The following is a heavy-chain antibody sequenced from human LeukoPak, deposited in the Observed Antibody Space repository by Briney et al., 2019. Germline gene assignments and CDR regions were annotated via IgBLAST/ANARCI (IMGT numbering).Heavy chain of an antibody. CDR2: INPNSGGT. Sequence: EASVKVSCKASGYTFTGYYMHWVRQAPGQGLECMGRINPNSGGTNYAQKFQDRVTMTRDTSISTAYMELSRLRSDDTAVYYCARGIAGYSSGHYFDYWGQGTLVTVSS. V-gene: IGHV1-2*06. J-gene: IGHJ4*02. CDR1: GYTFTGYY. D-gene: IGHD6-19*01. CDR3: ARGIAGYSSGHYFDY.